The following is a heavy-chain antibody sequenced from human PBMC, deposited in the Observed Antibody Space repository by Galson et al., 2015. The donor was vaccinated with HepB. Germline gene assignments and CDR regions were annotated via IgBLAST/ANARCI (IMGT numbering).Heavy chain of an antibody. CDR2: ISGGGGRT. D-gene: IGHD6-13*01. CDR1: GFTFSSYA. J-gene: IGHJ4*02. V-gene: IGHV3-23*01. Sequence: SLRLSCAASGFTFSSYAMSWVRQAPGKGLEWVSGISGGGGRTDYADSVKGRFTISRDNSKNTFYLQMNSLRAEDTAVYYCAKWGSPYSSRGGYLEYWGQGILVTVSS. CDR3: AKWGSPYSSRGGYLEY.